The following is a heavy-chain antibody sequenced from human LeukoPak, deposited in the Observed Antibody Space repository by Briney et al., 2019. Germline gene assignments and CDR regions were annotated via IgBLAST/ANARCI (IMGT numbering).Heavy chain of an antibody. Sequence: GGSLRLSCAASGFTFSSCEMNWVRQAPGKGLEWVSYISSSGSTIYYADSVKGRFTISRDNAKNSLYLQMNSLRAEDTAVYYCARGGSRGMDVWGQGTTVTVSS. CDR3: ARGGSRGMDV. J-gene: IGHJ6*02. CDR2: ISSSGSTI. V-gene: IGHV3-48*03. D-gene: IGHD1-26*01. CDR1: GFTFSSCE.